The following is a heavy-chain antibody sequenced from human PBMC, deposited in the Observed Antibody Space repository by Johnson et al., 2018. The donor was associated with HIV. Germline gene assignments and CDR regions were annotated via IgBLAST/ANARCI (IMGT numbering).Heavy chain of an antibody. CDR1: GFTVSSNY. J-gene: IGHJ3*02. D-gene: IGHD1-26*01. Sequence: QVQLVESGGGLIQPGGSLRLSCAASGFTVSSNYMSWVRQAPGKGLEWVSYISSSGSTIYYADSVKGRFTISRDNAKNTLYLQMNSLRAEDTAVYYCARDLSEGELGHAFDIWGQGTMVTVSS. V-gene: IGHV3-11*04. CDR3: ARDLSEGELGHAFDI. CDR2: ISSSGSTI.